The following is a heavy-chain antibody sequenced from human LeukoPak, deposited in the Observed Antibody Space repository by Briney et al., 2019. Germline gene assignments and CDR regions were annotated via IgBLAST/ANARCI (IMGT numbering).Heavy chain of an antibody. Sequence: GESLKVSCQGSGYTFSNYWIGWVCQMPGKGLEWMGIIYPRDSETRYSPSFQGQVTMSVDKSTNTAYLQWDILEASDTAMYYCARPGSGSYQFFDYWGQGTQVTVSS. J-gene: IGHJ4*02. D-gene: IGHD3-10*01. CDR3: ARPGSGSYQFFDY. V-gene: IGHV5-51*01. CDR1: GYTFSNYW. CDR2: IYPRDSET.